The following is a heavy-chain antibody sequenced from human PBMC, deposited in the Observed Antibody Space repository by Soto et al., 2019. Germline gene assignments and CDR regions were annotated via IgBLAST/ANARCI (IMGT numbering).Heavy chain of an antibody. J-gene: IGHJ6*02. CDR3: ARGYSSSWYRLYYYYGMDV. CDR2: INPNSGGT. Sequence: ASVKVSCKASGYTFHNYGVNRVRQAPGQGLEWMGWINPNSGGTNYAQKFQGWVTMTRDTSISTAYMELSRLRSDDTAVYYCARGYSSSWYRLYYYYGMDVWGQGTTVTVSS. V-gene: IGHV1-2*04. D-gene: IGHD6-13*01. CDR1: GYTFHNYG.